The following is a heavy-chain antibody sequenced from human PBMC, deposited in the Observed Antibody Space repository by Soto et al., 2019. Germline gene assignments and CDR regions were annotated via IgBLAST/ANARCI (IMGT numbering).Heavy chain of an antibody. D-gene: IGHD3-3*01. V-gene: IGHV3-48*01. J-gene: IGHJ6*03. CDR1: GFTFSSYS. CDR3: ARADELKYYDFWSGYYYRRDMDV. Sequence: HPGGSLRLSCAASGFTFSSYSMNWVRQAPGKGLEWVSYISSSSSTIYYADSVKGRFTISRDNAKNSLYLQMNSLRAEDTAVYYCARADELKYYDFWSGYYYRRDMDVWGKGTTVTVSS. CDR2: ISSSSSTI.